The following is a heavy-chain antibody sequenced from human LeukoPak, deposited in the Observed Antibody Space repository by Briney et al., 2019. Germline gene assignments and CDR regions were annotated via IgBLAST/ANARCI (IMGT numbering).Heavy chain of an antibody. CDR3: ARVSGRFTWYFDL. V-gene: IGHV4-39*07. J-gene: IGHJ2*01. Sequence: SETLSLTCTVSGGSISSSTYFWGWIRQPPGKGLEWIGTIYYSGSTYYNPSLKSRVTISVDTSKNQFSLNLSSVTAADTAVYYCARVSGRFTWYFDLWGRGTLVTVSS. CDR1: GGSISSSTYF. CDR2: IYYSGST.